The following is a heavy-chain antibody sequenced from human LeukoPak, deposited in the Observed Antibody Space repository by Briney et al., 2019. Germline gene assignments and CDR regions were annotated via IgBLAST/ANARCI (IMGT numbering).Heavy chain of an antibody. CDR3: ARYRSGSYSYFDY. D-gene: IGHD1-26*01. Sequence: GGSLRLSCAASGFTFSYYWINWVRQAPGKGLEWVASIKQDGSEKYYVDSVKGRFTISRDNAKNSLYLQMNSLRAEDTAVYYCARYRSGSYSYFDYWGQGTLVTVSS. J-gene: IGHJ4*02. V-gene: IGHV3-7*03. CDR2: IKQDGSEK. CDR1: GFTFSYYW.